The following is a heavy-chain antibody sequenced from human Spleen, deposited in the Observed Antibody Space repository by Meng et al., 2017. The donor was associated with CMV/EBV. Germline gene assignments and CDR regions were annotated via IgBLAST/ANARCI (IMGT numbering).Heavy chain of an antibody. CDR2: ISYDGSNK. J-gene: IGHJ4*02. Sequence: GGSLRLSCAASGFTFSRHAMHWVRQAPGKGLEWVAVISYDGSNKDYADSVKGRFTISRDNSKNTLYLQMNSLRAEDTALYYCARHCYGSGTYCDYWGQGTLVTVSS. V-gene: IGHV3-30*14. D-gene: IGHD3-10*01. CDR3: ARHCYGSGTYCDY. CDR1: GFTFSRHA.